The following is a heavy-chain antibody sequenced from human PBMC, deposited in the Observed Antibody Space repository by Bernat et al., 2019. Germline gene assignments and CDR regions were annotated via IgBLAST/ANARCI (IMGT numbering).Heavy chain of an antibody. CDR1: GFTFSGST. D-gene: IGHD2-15*01. J-gene: IGHJ4*02. CDR2: SRSKVDNYAT. Sequence: EVQLVESGGDLVQPGGSLKLSCAASGFTFSGSTLHWFRQAPGKGLEWVARSRSKVDNYATTYAVAVKGRYTISRDDSKNTAYLQMNSLKTEDTAVYYCTRRYCSAGNCYSHYWGQGTLVPVSS. V-gene: IGHV3-73*02. CDR3: TRRYCSAGNCYSHY.